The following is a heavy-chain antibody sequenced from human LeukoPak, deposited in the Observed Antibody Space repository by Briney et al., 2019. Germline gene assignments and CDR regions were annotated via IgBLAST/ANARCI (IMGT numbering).Heavy chain of an antibody. D-gene: IGHD6-13*01. J-gene: IGHJ6*02. CDR2: ISSSSSYI. CDR1: GFTFSSYS. CDR3: ARARAQQLNGMDV. V-gene: IGHV3-21*01. Sequence: GGSLRLSCAASGFTFSSYSMNWVRQAPGKGLEWVSSISSSSSYIYYADPVKGRFTISRDNAKNSLYLQMNSLRAEDTAVYYCARARAQQLNGMDVWGQGTTVTVSS.